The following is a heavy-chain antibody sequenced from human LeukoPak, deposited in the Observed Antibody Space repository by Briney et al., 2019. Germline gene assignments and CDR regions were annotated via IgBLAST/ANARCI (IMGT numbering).Heavy chain of an antibody. D-gene: IGHD5-18*01. CDR3: AKALLRYTYHDAFDI. CDR1: GFTFDDYA. J-gene: IGHJ3*02. CDR2: ISWNSGNI. V-gene: IGHV3-9*01. Sequence: PGRSLRLSCEASGFTFDDYAMHWVRQPPGKGLEWVSGISWNSGNIGYADSAKGRFTISRDNAKNSLYLQMNSLRAEDTALYYCAKALLRYTYHDAFDIWGQGTLVTVSS.